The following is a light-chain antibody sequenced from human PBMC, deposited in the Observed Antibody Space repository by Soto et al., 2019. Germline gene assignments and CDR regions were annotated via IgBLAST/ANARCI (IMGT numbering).Light chain of an antibody. CDR1: QSVCSRC. CDR3: QHYGTTPWT. CDR2: GAS. J-gene: IGKJ1*01. Sequence: ETVLTQSPGTLSLSPGERVTLSCRASQSVCSRCFAWYQQKPGQSPRLLIYGASTRTTGIPDRFSGSGSGTDFELTISRLEPEDFAVYYCQHYGTTPWTFGQGTKVGIK. V-gene: IGKV3-20*01.